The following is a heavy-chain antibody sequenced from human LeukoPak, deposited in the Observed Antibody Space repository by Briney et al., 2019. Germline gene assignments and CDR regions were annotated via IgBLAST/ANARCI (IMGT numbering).Heavy chain of an antibody. CDR3: ASSPRLTTSWFLFDS. D-gene: IGHD2-2*01. V-gene: IGHV4-59*08. CDR1: GDSFSNYY. Sequence: SETLSLTCIVSGDSFSNYYWTWIRQPPGKGLEWIGYVYYSGSTNYNPSLKTRLHLSVDTSKNRFSLKLSTVTAADTAVYYCASSPRLTTSWFLFDSWGHGTLVTASS. CDR2: VYYSGST. J-gene: IGHJ5*01.